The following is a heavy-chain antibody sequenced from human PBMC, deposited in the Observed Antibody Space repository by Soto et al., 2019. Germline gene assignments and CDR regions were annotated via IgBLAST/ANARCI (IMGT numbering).Heavy chain of an antibody. CDR3: ASSPGYCSGGSCYTFDY. V-gene: IGHV4-34*01. CDR2: INHSGST. CDR1: GGSFSGYY. Sequence: TLSLTCAVYGGSFSGYYWGWIRQPPGKGLEWIGEINHSGSTNYNPSLKSRVTISVDTSKNQFSLKLSSVTAADTAVYYCASSPGYCSGGSCYTFDYWGQGTLVTVSS. J-gene: IGHJ4*02. D-gene: IGHD2-15*01.